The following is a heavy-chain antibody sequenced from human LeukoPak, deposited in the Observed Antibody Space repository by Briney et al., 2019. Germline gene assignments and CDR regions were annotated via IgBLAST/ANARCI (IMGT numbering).Heavy chain of an antibody. V-gene: IGHV1-8*01. J-gene: IGHJ4*02. CDR2: MNPNSGNT. CDR3: AREEQYNMYFDY. D-gene: IGHD1/OR15-1a*01. Sequence: ASVKVSCKASGYTFTSYDINWVRQATGQGLEWMGWMNPNSGNTGYAQKFQGRVTMTRDTSISTAYMELSRLTSDDTAVYYCAREEQYNMYFDYWGQGTLVTVSS. CDR1: GYTFTSYD.